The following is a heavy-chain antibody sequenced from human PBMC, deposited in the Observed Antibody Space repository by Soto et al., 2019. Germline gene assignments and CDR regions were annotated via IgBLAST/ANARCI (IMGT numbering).Heavy chain of an antibody. CDR1: GGSFSGYY. Sequence: SETLSLTCAVYGGSFSGYYWSWIRQPPGKGLEWIGEINHSGSTNYNPSLKSRVTISVDTSKNQFSLKLSSVTAVDTAVYYCARLGGYCSSTSCYAEDYYYYGMDVWGQGTTVTVS. CDR2: INHSGST. J-gene: IGHJ6*02. CDR3: ARLGGYCSSTSCYAEDYYYYGMDV. V-gene: IGHV4-34*01. D-gene: IGHD2-2*01.